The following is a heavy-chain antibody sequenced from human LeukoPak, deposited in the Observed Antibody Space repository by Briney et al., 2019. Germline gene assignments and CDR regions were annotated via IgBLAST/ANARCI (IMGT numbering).Heavy chain of an antibody. V-gene: IGHV5-51*01. CDR3: ARGGLIYNSFWNH. D-gene: IGHD1-1*01. J-gene: IGHJ5*02. Sequence: GESLKISCKGSGYSFSSYWIGWVRQMPGKGLEWMGIIYPGDSDTRYSPPFQGQVTISADKSTTTAYVEWSSLKASDTAMYYCARGGLIYNSFWNHWGQGTLVTVSS. CDR2: IYPGDSDT. CDR1: GYSFSSYW.